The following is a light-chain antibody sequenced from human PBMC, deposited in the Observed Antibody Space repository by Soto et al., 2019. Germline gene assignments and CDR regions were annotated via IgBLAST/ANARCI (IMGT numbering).Light chain of an antibody. CDR1: QSVSRTY. V-gene: IGKV3-20*01. CDR3: QQYGSSPLT. CDR2: GAS. J-gene: IGKJ4*01. Sequence: EIVLTQSPCTLSLSTGERATLSCRASQSVSRTYVAWYQQKPGQAPRLLIYGASSRATGITDRFSGSGSGTDFTLTISRLEPEDFAVYYCQQYGSSPLTFGGGTKVDIK.